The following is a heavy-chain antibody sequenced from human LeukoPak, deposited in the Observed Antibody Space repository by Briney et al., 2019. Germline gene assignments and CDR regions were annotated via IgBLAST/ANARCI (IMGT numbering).Heavy chain of an antibody. CDR1: GYTFTGYY. CDR2: INPNSGGT. J-gene: IGHJ4*02. V-gene: IGHV1-2*02. D-gene: IGHD3-10*01. Sequence: GASVKVSCKASGYTFTGYYMHWVRQAPGQGLEWMGWINPNSGGTNYAQKFRGRVTMTRDTSISTAYMELSRLRSDDTAVYYCARAAMGGSGSYRVPYWGQGTLVTVSS. CDR3: ARAAMGGSGSYRVPY.